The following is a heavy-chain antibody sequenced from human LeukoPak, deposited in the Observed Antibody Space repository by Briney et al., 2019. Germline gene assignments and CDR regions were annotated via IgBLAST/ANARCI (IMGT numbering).Heavy chain of an antibody. Sequence: ASVKVSCKASGYTFTGYYMHWVRQAPGQGLEWVGRINPNSGGTNYAQKFQGRVTMTRDTSISTAYMELSRLRSDDTAVYYCARGVYYYDSSGYYETTWGQGTLVTVCS. V-gene: IGHV1-2*06. CDR1: GYTFTGYY. D-gene: IGHD3-22*01. J-gene: IGHJ5*02. CDR2: INPNSGGT. CDR3: ARGVYYYDSSGYYETT.